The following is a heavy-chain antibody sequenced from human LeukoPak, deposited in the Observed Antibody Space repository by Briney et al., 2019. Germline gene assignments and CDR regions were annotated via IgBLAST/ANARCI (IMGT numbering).Heavy chain of an antibody. CDR2: IYSGGST. J-gene: IGHJ4*02. Sequence: GGSLRLSCAASGFTVSSNYMSWVRQAPGKGLEWVSVIYSGGSTSYADSVKGRFTISRDNSKNILHLQMNSLRAEDTAIYYCAKAHSSSWYEFDFWGQGTLVTVSS. CDR1: GFTVSSNY. CDR3: AKAHSSSWYEFDF. V-gene: IGHV3-53*01. D-gene: IGHD6-13*01.